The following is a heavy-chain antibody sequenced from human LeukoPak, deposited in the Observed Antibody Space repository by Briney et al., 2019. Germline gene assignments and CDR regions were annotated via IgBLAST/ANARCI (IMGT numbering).Heavy chain of an antibody. J-gene: IGHJ4*02. CDR2: IFYTGST. Sequence: SETLSLTCTVSGGSISSYYWSWVRQPPGKGLEWIGYIFYTGSTKYGPSLNSRVTISLDTSKNQFSLKLSSVTAADTAVYYCARQPAGYYGKTGYYPYYFDYWGQGTLVAVSS. CDR3: ARQPAGYYGKTGYYPYYFDY. D-gene: IGHD3-22*01. V-gene: IGHV4-59*08. CDR1: GGSISSYY.